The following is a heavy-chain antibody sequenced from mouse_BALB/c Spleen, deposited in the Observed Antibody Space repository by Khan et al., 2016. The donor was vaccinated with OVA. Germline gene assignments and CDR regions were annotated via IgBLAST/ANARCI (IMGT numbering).Heavy chain of an antibody. CDR2: INPDNDGI. CDR3: AREASIWDFSFAY. Sequence: VRLQQSGPDLVKPGASVKMSCKASGYTFTNYVMHWVKQKPGQGLEWIGYINPDNDGIRYNEKFKDKATLTSDKSSSTAYLELSSLTSEDSAVYYFAREASIWDFSFAYWGQGTLVTVSA. CDR1: GYTFTNYV. J-gene: IGHJ3*01. V-gene: IGHV1S136*01. D-gene: IGHD4-1*01.